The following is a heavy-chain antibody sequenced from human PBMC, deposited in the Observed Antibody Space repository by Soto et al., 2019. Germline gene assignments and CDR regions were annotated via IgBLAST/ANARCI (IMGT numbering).Heavy chain of an antibody. V-gene: IGHV4-59*01. CDR2: IYYSGST. Sequence: QVQRQESGPGLVKPSENLSLTCTVSGGSISSYYWSWIRQPPGKGLEWIGYIYYSGSTNYNPSLKSRVTISVDTSKNQFSLKLSSVTAADTAVYYCARRYGYAFDIWGQGTMVTVSS. CDR1: GGSISSYY. CDR3: ARRYGYAFDI. J-gene: IGHJ3*02. D-gene: IGHD4-17*01.